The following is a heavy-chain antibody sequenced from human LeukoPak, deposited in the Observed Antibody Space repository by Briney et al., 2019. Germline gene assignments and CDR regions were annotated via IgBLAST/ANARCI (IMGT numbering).Heavy chain of an antibody. J-gene: IGHJ3*02. Sequence: GGSVSLLCAACGFHLNIHEKMWARHPRGKGLEYVSYLSSSGSSKHHADSVKGRHTICRDNDKNSLYLQMSSLRAEDTAVYYCARGGGNDYKYSAFDIWGQGTMVTVSS. CDR2: LSSSGSSK. CDR3: ARGGGNDYKYSAFDI. D-gene: IGHD4-11*01. CDR1: GFHLNIHE. V-gene: IGHV3-48*03.